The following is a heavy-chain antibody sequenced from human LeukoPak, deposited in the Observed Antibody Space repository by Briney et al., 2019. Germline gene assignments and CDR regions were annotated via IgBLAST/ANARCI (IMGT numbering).Heavy chain of an antibody. CDR1: GFTFSSHA. CDR3: ANSAN. CDR2: ISISGDTT. D-gene: IGHD6-19*01. Sequence: PGGSLRLSCGASGFTFSSHAMTWVRQAPGKGLEWVSAISISGDTTYYADAVKGRFTFSRDNSKNTVYLQMNSLRAEDTAVYYCANSANWGQGTLVTVSS. V-gene: IGHV3-23*01. J-gene: IGHJ4*02.